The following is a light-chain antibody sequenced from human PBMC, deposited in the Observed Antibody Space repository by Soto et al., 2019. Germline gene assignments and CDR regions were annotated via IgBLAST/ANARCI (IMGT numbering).Light chain of an antibody. CDR2: EVN. CDR1: SSDVGGYDY. J-gene: IGLJ1*01. V-gene: IGLV2-14*01. Sequence: QSVLTQPASVSGSPGQSITISCTGTSSDVGGYDYVSWYQHHPGKAPKLMIFEVNNRPSEVSNRFSGSKSGNTASLTIPGLQVEDEADYYCTSYAISSPYVFGTGTKVIV. CDR3: TSYAISSPYV.